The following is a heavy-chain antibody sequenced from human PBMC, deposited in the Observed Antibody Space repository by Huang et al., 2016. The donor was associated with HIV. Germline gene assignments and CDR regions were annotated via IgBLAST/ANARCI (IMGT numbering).Heavy chain of an antibody. CDR2: IYYSGST. D-gene: IGHD5-18*01. V-gene: IGHV4-59*11. CDR1: SGSISDHY. CDR3: ARGGYTYGFYWYFDL. Sequence: QVQLQESGPGLVKPSETLSLTCTVSSGSISDHYWSWIRQPPGKGLEWMGSIYYSGSTNYNSSLESRVTMFFDTSENQLSLKFSSVTAADTAMYYCARGGYTYGFYWYFDLWGRGTLVTVSS. J-gene: IGHJ2*01.